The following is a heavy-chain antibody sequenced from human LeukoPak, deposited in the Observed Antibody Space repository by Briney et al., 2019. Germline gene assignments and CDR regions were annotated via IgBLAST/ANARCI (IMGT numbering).Heavy chain of an antibody. CDR1: GFIFNNYA. D-gene: IGHD6-19*01. V-gene: IGHV3-9*01. CDR3: AKDNRRHYTSGPNPDSLH. J-gene: IGHJ4*02. CDR2: ISWNSGSI. Sequence: GGSLRLSCAGSGFIFNNYAMHWVRQPPRKGLEWVSGISWNSGSIDYADSVKGRFTISRDNAKNSLYLQMNSLRVEDTAFYYCAKDNRRHYTSGPNPDSLHWGQGALVTVSS.